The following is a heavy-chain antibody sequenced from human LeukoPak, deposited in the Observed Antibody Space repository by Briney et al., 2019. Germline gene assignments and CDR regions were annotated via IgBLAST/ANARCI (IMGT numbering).Heavy chain of an antibody. Sequence: SETLSLTCTVSGDSISNTGYYWGWIRQPTGKGLEWIGTIYYSGTTYYNPSLKSRVTISVDTSKNQFSPKLSSVTAADTAVYYCASEVLHTFQWLRSPYFDYWGQGTLVTVSS. V-gene: IGHV4-39*07. D-gene: IGHD5-12*01. J-gene: IGHJ4*02. CDR1: GDSISNTGYY. CDR2: IYYSGTT. CDR3: ASEVLHTFQWLRSPYFDY.